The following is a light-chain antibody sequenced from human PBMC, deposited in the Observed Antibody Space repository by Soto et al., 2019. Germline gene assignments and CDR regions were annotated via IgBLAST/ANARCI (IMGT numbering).Light chain of an antibody. CDR3: QQRSDWPHT. J-gene: IGKJ1*01. CDR2: DAS. V-gene: IGKV3-11*01. Sequence: EIVLTQSPVTLSLSLGERATLSCRASQSVSSFLAWYQQTPGQAPRLLIYDASNRATGIPARFSGSGSGTDFTLTISSLEPEDYGVYYCQQRSDWPHTFGQGTKVESK. CDR1: QSVSSF.